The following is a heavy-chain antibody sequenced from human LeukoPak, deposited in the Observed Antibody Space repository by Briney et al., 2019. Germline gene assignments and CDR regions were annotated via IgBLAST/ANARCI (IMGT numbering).Heavy chain of an antibody. CDR1: GGSISSYY. D-gene: IGHD5-18*01. Sequence: SETLSLTCTVSGGSISSYYWSWIRQPPGKGLEWIGYIYCSGSTNYNPSLKSRVTISVDTSKNQFSLKLSSVTAADTAVYYCASLNVDTAMVTYWGQGTLVTVSS. V-gene: IGHV4-59*01. CDR3: ASLNVDTAMVTY. J-gene: IGHJ4*02. CDR2: IYCSGST.